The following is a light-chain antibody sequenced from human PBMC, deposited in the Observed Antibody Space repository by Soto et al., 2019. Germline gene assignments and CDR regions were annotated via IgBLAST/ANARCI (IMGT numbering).Light chain of an antibody. Sequence: QSALTQPVSVSGSPGQSITISCTGTSSDVGGYNYVSWYQQHPGKAPKLMIYDVSSRPSGVSNRFSGSKSGNTASLTISGLQAEDEADYYCTSYTSSSTRGVFGGGTQLTVL. CDR1: SSDVGGYNY. J-gene: IGLJ2*01. CDR3: TSYTSSSTRGV. CDR2: DVS. V-gene: IGLV2-14*03.